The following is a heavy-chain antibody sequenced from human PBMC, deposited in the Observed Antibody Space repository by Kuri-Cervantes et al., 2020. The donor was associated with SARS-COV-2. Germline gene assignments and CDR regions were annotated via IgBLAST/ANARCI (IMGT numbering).Heavy chain of an antibody. J-gene: IGHJ5*02. CDR3: AAHHPRGYSYDWFDP. CDR2: ISAYNGNT. Sequence: ASAKVSCKASGYTFTSYGISWVRQAPGQGLEWMGWISAYNGNTNYAQKLQGRLTMTTDTSTSTDYMELSSLRSDDTAVYYCAAHHPRGYSYDWFDPWGQGTLVTVSS. V-gene: IGHV1-18*01. D-gene: IGHD5-18*01. CDR1: GYTFTSYG.